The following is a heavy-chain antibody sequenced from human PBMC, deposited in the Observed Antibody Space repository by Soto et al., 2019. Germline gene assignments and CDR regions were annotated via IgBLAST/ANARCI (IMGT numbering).Heavy chain of an antibody. V-gene: IGHV5-51*01. Sequence: GESLKISCKGSGYSFTSYWIAWVRQMPGKGLEWMGIIYPDDSDARYSPSFQGRVTISVDKSISTAYLQWSSLKASDTAMYFCARLPGVRGVFDGFNVWGQGTMVTVSS. J-gene: IGHJ3*01. CDR3: ARLPGVRGVFDGFNV. D-gene: IGHD3-10*01. CDR2: IYPDDSDA. CDR1: GYSFTSYW.